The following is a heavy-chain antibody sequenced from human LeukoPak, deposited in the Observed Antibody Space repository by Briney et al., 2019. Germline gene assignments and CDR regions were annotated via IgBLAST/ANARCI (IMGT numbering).Heavy chain of an antibody. CDR1: AFIFSGHW. CDR3: AGDRVLRFLEGKTAWYFDL. Sequence: QPGGSLRLSCEGSAFIFSGHWMNWVRQTPGKGLEWVASIKEDGSERQYVDSVKGRFSISRDNTKGSLFLQLNSLRAEDTAVYYCAGDRVLRFLEGKTAWYFDLWGRGTLVTVSS. D-gene: IGHD3-3*01. V-gene: IGHV3-7*03. CDR2: IKEDGSER. J-gene: IGHJ2*01.